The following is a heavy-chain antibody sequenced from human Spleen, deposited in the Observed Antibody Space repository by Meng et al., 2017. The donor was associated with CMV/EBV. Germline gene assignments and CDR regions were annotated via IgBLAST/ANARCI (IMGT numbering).Heavy chain of an antibody. V-gene: IGHV4-30-2*01. CDR1: GGSISSSGYS. Sequence: GGSISSSGYSWSWIRQAPGKGLEWIGYIYQSGGTYYNPSLKSRVTISADRAKNQFSLRLISVTAADTAVYFCARESIGVTGDKYFDYWGQGALVTVSS. D-gene: IGHD1-20*01. CDR2: IYQSGGT. J-gene: IGHJ4*02. CDR3: ARESIGVTGDKYFDY.